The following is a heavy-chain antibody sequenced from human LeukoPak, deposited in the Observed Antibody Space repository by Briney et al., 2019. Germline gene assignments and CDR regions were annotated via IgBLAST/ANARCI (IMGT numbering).Heavy chain of an antibody. CDR1: GYTFTSYY. V-gene: IGHV1-46*01. Sequence: ASVKVSCKASGYTFTSYYMHWVRQAPGQGLEWMGIINPSGGSTSYAQKFQGRVTMTRDMSTSTVYMELSSLRSDDTAVYYCARDRDYIVVVPAAIWFYWGQGTLVTVSS. J-gene: IGHJ4*02. CDR3: ARDRDYIVVVPAAIWFY. CDR2: INPSGGST. D-gene: IGHD2-2*01.